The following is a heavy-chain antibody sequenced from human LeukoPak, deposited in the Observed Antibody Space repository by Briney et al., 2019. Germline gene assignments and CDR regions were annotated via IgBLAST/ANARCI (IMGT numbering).Heavy chain of an antibody. Sequence: PGGSLRLYCAASGFTFSSHSMTWVRQAPGKGLEWVSSISSSSSYIYYADSVKGRFTISRDNAKNSLYLQMNYLRAEDTAVYYCARWTGSYDALDIWGQGTMVTVSS. CDR2: ISSSSSYI. V-gene: IGHV3-21*01. CDR1: GFTFSSHS. CDR3: ARWTGSYDALDI. J-gene: IGHJ3*02. D-gene: IGHD1-26*01.